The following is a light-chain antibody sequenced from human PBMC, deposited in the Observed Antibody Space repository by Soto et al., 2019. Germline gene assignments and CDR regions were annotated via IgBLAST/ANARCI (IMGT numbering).Light chain of an antibody. CDR3: HQLNNYPLT. CDR2: AAS. Sequence: DIQMTQSPSTLSASVEDRVIITCRASQGICSYLSWYQQKPGKAPNLLIYAASTLQSGVPSRFSGSGSGTDFTLTISSLQPEDFATYYCHQLNNYPLTFGGGTKVDIK. CDR1: QGICSY. J-gene: IGKJ4*01. V-gene: IGKV1-9*01.